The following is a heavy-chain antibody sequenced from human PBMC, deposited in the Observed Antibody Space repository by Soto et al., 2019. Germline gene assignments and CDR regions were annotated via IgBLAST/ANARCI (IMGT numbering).Heavy chain of an antibody. D-gene: IGHD3-22*01. CDR2: IYYSGST. Sequence: PSETLSLTCTVSGGPIKIGTYYWGWIRQPPGKGLEWIGYIYYSGSTNYNPSLKSRVTISVDTSKNQFSLKLSSVTAADTAVYYCARVFTMKRPPHFDYWGQGTLVTVSS. V-gene: IGHV4-61*05. J-gene: IGHJ4*02. CDR3: ARVFTMKRPPHFDY. CDR1: GGPIKIGTYY.